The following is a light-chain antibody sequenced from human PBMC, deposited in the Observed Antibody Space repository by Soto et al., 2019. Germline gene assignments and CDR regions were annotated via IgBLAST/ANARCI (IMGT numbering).Light chain of an antibody. CDR3: QQGYSNPWT. CDR2: AAS. J-gene: IGKJ1*01. Sequence: DIPMPQSPSSLSAPVGDRVTITCRASQSVNTYLHWYQQKPGKAPKLLIFAASNLQSGVPSRFSGSGSGTNFTLSLNSLQPEDFATYYCQQGYSNPWTFGQGTKVDIK. CDR1: QSVNTY. V-gene: IGKV1-39*01.